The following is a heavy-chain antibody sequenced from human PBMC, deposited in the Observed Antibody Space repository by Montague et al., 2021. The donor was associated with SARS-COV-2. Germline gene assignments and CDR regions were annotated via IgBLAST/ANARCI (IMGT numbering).Heavy chain of an antibody. CDR2: MHFTGET. J-gene: IGHJ4*02. D-gene: IGHD3-10*01. CDR1: GDSITNHY. CDR3: ASDRFDFGAGRQGTIDV. V-gene: IGHV4-4*07. Sequence: SETLSLTCSVSGDSITNHYWSWIRQPAGKGLEWIGHMHFTGETNLSPFFSSRLTMSADTSKNQFSLKLTSVTAAATAIYFCASDRFDFGAGRQGTIDVWGQGTPVTVSS.